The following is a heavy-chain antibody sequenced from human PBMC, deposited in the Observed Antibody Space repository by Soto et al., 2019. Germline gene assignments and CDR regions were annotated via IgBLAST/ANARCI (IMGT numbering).Heavy chain of an antibody. D-gene: IGHD3-22*01. J-gene: IGHJ4*02. CDR1: CVSISSGVYY. Sequence: PSATLSLTCTVSCVSISSGVYYWSWIRQHPGKGLDWIGYIYYSGKTYYNPSLKSRVAISVDTSKNQFSLKLSSVTAADTAVYYCARAPGDYYDSSGSLYFDYWGQGTLITVS. CDR2: IYYSGKT. V-gene: IGHV4-31*03. CDR3: ARAPGDYYDSSGSLYFDY.